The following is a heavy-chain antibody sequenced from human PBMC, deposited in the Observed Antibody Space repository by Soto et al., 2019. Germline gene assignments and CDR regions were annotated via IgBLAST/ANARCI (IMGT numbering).Heavy chain of an antibody. D-gene: IGHD2-2*01. CDR2: IKSKTDGGTT. CDR1: GFTFSNAW. Sequence: GGSLRLSCAASGFTFSNAWMNWVRQAPGKGLEWVGRIKSKTDGGTTDYAAPVKGRFTISRDDSKNTLYLQMNSLKTEDTAVYYCTTNIVVVPAVFYYYYGMDVWGQGTTVTVSS. CDR3: TTNIVVVPAVFYYYYGMDV. J-gene: IGHJ6*02. V-gene: IGHV3-15*07.